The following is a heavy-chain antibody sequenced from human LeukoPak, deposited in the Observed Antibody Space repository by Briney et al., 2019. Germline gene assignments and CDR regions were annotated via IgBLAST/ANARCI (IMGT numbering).Heavy chain of an antibody. V-gene: IGHV1-18*01. CDR3: ARGYSGSYSGWLDP. Sequence: GASVKASCKASGYTFTSYGISWVRQAPGQGLEWMGWISAYNGNTNYAQKLQGRVTMTTDTSTSTAYMGLRSLRSDDTAVYYCARGYSGSYSGWLDPWGQGTLVTVSS. CDR2: ISAYNGNT. D-gene: IGHD1-26*01. J-gene: IGHJ5*02. CDR1: GYTFTSYG.